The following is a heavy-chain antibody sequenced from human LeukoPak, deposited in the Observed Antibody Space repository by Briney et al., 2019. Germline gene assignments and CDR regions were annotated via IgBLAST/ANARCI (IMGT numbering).Heavy chain of an antibody. J-gene: IGHJ3*02. CDR3: AKRHPIVVVPAASDAFDI. Sequence: PGGSLRLSCAASGFTFSSYSMNWVRQAPGKGLEWVSVIYSGGRAYYADSVKGRFTISRDNSKNTLYLQMNSLRAEDTAVYYCAKRHPIVVVPAASDAFDIWGQGTMVTVSS. D-gene: IGHD2-2*01. CDR1: GFTFSSYS. CDR2: IYSGGRA. V-gene: IGHV3-53*01.